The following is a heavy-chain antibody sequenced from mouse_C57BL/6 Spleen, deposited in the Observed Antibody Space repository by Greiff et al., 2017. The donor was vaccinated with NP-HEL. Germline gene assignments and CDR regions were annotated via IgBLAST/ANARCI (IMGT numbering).Heavy chain of an antibody. D-gene: IGHD2-1*01. V-gene: IGHV5-6*02. J-gene: IGHJ4*01. CDR3: ARDRGKNAMDY. CDR1: GFTFSSYG. CDR2: ISSGGSYT. Sequence: DVMLVESGGDLVKPGGSLKLSCAASGFTFSSYGMSWVRQTPDKRLEWVANISSGGSYTYYPDSVKGRFTISRDNAKNTLYLHMSSLKSEDTAMYYCARDRGKNAMDYWGQGTSVTVSS.